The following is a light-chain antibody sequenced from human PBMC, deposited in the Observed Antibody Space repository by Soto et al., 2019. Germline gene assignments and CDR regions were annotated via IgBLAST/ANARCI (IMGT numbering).Light chain of an antibody. V-gene: IGKV1-39*01. CDR2: AAS. CDR3: RQSYSTTWT. CDR1: QGISTY. J-gene: IGKJ1*01. Sequence: DIQMTQSPSSLSASVGDRVTITCRASQGISTYLNWYQQKPGKVPKLLIYAASSLQSGVPSRFSGSGSETDFTLTISSLQPEDFATYSCRQSYSTTWTFGQGTKVDIK.